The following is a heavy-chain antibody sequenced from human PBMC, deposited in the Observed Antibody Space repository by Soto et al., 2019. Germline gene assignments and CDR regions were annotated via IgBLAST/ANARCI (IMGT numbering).Heavy chain of an antibody. D-gene: IGHD2-2*01. CDR1: GFTFSSYW. J-gene: IGHJ6*02. Sequence: EVQLVESGGGLVQPGGSLRLSCAASGFTFSSYWMSWVRQAPGKGLEWVANIKQDGSEKYYVDSVKGRFTTSRDNAKNSLYLQMNSLRAEDTAVYYCARDPNIVLVPAAIYYYYGMDVWGQGTTVTVSS. CDR2: IKQDGSEK. V-gene: IGHV3-7*01. CDR3: ARDPNIVLVPAAIYYYYGMDV.